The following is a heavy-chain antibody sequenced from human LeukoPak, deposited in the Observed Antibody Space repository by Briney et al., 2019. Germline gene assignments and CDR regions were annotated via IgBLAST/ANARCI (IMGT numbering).Heavy chain of an antibody. Sequence: PGGSLRLSCTASGFSFSTFGMNWVRQAPGKGLEWISSFRGDGVSTYYAESVRGRFTISRDKSEKTLYLQMNSLRAEDSAVYYCAKDGYGSGGRWFDPWGRGTLVTVSS. D-gene: IGHD3-10*01. CDR3: AKDGYGSGGRWFDP. CDR1: GFSFSTFG. J-gene: IGHJ5*02. CDR2: FRGDGVST. V-gene: IGHV3-23*01.